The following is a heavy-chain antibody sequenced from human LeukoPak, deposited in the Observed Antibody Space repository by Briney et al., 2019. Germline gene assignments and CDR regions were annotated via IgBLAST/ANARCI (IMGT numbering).Heavy chain of an antibody. CDR3: ARHGAGSSNFDY. CDR1: GGSISSYY. J-gene: IGHJ4*02. V-gene: IGHV4-39*01. Sequence: SETLSLTCTVSGGSISSYYWGWIRQPPGKGLEWIGGIYYTGGTYYNPSLRSRLTVSIDTSNNYFSLRLTSVTAADTAVYYCARHGAGSSNFDYWGQGTLVTVSS. CDR2: IYYTGGT. D-gene: IGHD6-6*01.